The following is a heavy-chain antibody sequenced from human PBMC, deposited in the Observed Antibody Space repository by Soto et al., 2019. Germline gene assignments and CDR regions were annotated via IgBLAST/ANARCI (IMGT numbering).Heavy chain of an antibody. CDR3: TTDSGFDQGFDF. CDR1: GFTVSNVG. J-gene: IGHJ4*02. CDR2: VESKADGGTV. D-gene: IGHD5-12*01. V-gene: IGHV3-15*06. Sequence: EVQLVESGGGLVKPGGSLRLSCAVSGFTVSNVGMIWVRQAPGKGLKWVGHVESKADGGTVKYASPVKGRFTISRDDSTNNLFLQMTSLQSEDTALYYCTTDSGFDQGFDFWGQGALVTVSS.